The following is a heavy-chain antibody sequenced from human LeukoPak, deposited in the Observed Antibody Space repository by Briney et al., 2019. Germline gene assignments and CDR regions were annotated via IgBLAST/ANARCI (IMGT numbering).Heavy chain of an antibody. CDR2: ITPTDGST. D-gene: IGHD3-10*01. V-gene: IGHV1-46*01. CDR1: GYTFSDHY. Sequence: ASVKVSCKASGYTFSDHYMHWVRQAPGQGLEWMVKITPTDGSTTYAQKFQDRVTMTRDTSTSTVYMELNSLSSEDTAVYYCARDTYGSAYWGQGTLVTVSS. J-gene: IGHJ4*02. CDR3: ARDTYGSAY.